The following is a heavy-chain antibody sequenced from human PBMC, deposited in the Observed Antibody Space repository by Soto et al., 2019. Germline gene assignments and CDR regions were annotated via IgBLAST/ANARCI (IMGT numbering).Heavy chain of an antibody. CDR1: GYTFSSYG. D-gene: IGHD3-16*02. CDR3: ARDRSSSDI. J-gene: IGHJ3*02. Sequence: QVQLVQSGAEVKRPGASVKVSCKASGYTFSSYGISWVRQAPGQGLEWMGWISVYNGNTDYAQKFQDRVTMTTNTSTSTVYIELRSLRSDDTAVYYCARDRSSSDIWGQGTMVTVSS. CDR2: ISVYNGNT. V-gene: IGHV1-18*01.